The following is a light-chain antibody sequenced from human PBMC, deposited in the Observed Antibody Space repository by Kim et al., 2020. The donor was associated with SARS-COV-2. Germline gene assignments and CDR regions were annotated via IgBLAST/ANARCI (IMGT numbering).Light chain of an antibody. V-gene: IGLV3-19*01. CDR2: GKN. CDR3: NSRDTSGDLNWV. Sequence: LGQTVRITCQGDSLRIYYASWYQQKPGQAPILVIYGKNDRPSGIPDRFSGSSSGTTASLTITGAQAEDEADYYCNSRDTSGDLNWVFGGGTKLTVL. CDR1: SLRIYY. J-gene: IGLJ3*02.